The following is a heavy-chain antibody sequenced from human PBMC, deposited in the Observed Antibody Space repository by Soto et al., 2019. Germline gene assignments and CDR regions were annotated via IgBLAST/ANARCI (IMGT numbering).Heavy chain of an antibody. V-gene: IGHV4-39*01. CDR3: ARNLELGLQYWFDP. CDR1: GGSISSSSYY. D-gene: IGHD1-7*01. Sequence: QLQLQESGPGLVKPSETLSLTCTVSGGSISSSSYYWGWIRQPPGKGLEWIGSIYYSGSTYYNPSLKSRVTISVDTSKNQFSLKLSSVTAADTAVYYCARNLELGLQYWFDPWGQGTLVTVSS. J-gene: IGHJ5*02. CDR2: IYYSGST.